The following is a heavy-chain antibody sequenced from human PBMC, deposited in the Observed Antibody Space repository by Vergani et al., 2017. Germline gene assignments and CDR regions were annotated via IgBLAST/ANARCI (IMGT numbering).Heavy chain of an antibody. V-gene: IGHV4-4*02. D-gene: IGHD1-26*01. J-gene: IGHJ3*02. CDR3: ARARIGVGATGAFDI. CDR2: IYHSGRT. CDR1: GGSISSSNW. Sequence: QVQLQESCPGLVKPSGTLSLTCAVSGGSISSSNWWSWVRQPPGKGLEWIGEIYHSGRTNYNPSLKSRITISVDKSKNQFSLKLSSVTAAETAVYYCARARIGVGATGAFDIWGQGTMVTVSS.